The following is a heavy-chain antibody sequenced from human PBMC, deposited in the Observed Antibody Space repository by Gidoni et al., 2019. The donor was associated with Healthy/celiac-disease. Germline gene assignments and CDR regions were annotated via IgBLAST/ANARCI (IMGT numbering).Heavy chain of an antibody. CDR1: VIFLSRGGYS. Sequence: QLQLQESGSGLVKPSQTLSPPCAVSVIFLSRGGYSWCWIRKPPGKGLEWMGYIFHSGGTYYNPSIKRRVTISVERSKNQFSMKLSSVTAADTAVYYCARTVIVVVVAATGGWFDPWGQGTLVTVSS. V-gene: IGHV4-30-2*01. CDR2: IFHSGGT. CDR3: ARTVIVVVVAATGGWFDP. D-gene: IGHD2-15*01. J-gene: IGHJ5*02.